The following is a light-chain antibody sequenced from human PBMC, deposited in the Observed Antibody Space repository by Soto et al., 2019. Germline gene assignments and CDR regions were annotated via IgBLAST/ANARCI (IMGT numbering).Light chain of an antibody. Sequence: EIVLTQSPGTLSLSPGESATLPCRASQSVSSSYLAWYQQKPGQAPRLLIYGASTRATGIPARFSGSGSGTEFTLTISSLQSEDFAVYGCQQFHDWPRTVGQGTKGEIK. J-gene: IGKJ1*01. CDR1: QSVSSSY. CDR3: QQFHDWPRT. V-gene: IGKV3-15*01. CDR2: GAS.